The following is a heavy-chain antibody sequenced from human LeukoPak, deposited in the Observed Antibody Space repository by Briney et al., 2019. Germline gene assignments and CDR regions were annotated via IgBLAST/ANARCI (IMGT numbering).Heavy chain of an antibody. V-gene: IGHV1-18*01. D-gene: IGHD5-24*01. Sequence: ASVKVSCKASGYTFTSYDINWVRQAPGQGLEWMGWISAYNGNTNYAQKLQGRVTMTTDTSTSTAYMELRSLRSDDTAMYYCARMEMATAIFDYWGQGTLVTVSS. CDR1: GYTFTSYD. CDR2: ISAYNGNT. J-gene: IGHJ4*02. CDR3: ARMEMATAIFDY.